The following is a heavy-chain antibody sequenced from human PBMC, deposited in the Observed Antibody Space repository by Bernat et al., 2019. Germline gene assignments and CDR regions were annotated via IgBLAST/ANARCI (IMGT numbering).Heavy chain of an antibody. CDR1: GFTFSTYW. V-gene: IGHV3-74*01. CDR3: ARGDYDSSGYLF. D-gene: IGHD3-22*01. J-gene: IGHJ4*02. CDR2: INRDGSVS. Sequence: VQLVESGGGLVQPGGSLRLSCAASGFTFSTYWMHWVRQAPGKGLVWVSGINRDGSVSSHAASVKGRFTISRDNSKNTLYLQMNSLRAEDTAVYYCARGDYDSSGYLFWGQGTLVTVSS.